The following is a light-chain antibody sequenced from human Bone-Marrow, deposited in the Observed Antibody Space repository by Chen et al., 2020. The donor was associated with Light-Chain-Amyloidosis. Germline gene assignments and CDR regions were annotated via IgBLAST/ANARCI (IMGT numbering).Light chain of an antibody. CDR3: QQYGTSPLT. Sequence: ELVLTQSPVTLSLSLGEGSNLSCRASQTISSNYLTWYQQKFGQAHRLLIYGSSSRATGIPDRFTGSGSGTDFTLTINRLEPEDVAMYYCQQYGTSPLTFGGGTKVEIK. CDR1: QTISSNY. J-gene: IGKJ4*01. V-gene: IGKV3-20*01. CDR2: GSS.